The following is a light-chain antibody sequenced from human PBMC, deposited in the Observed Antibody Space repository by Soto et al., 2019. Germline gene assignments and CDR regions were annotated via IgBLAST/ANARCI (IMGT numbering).Light chain of an antibody. V-gene: IGLV4-69*01. CDR2: LNSDGSH. Sequence: QSVLTQSPSASAPLGASVKLTCTLRSGHSSYAIAWHQQQPEKGPRYLMKLNSDGSHSKGDGIPDRFSGSSSGAERYLTISSLQSEDEADYYCQTWGTGIHVVFGGGTKLTVL. J-gene: IGLJ2*01. CDR3: QTWGTGIHVV. CDR1: SGHSSYA.